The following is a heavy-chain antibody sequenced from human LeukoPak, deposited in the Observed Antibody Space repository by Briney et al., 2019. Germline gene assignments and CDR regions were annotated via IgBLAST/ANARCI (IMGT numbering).Heavy chain of an antibody. CDR3: ARGGYYVSGSWDY. D-gene: IGHD3-10*01. V-gene: IGHV3-74*01. Sequence: GGSLTLSCAASGFTFSSYWMHWVRHAPGKGLVWVSRIDSDGSYTSYADSVKGRFTISRDNAKNTQYLQMNSLRAEDTAVYYCARGGYYVSGSWDYWGQGTLVTVSS. J-gene: IGHJ4*02. CDR2: IDSDGSYT. CDR1: GFTFSSYW.